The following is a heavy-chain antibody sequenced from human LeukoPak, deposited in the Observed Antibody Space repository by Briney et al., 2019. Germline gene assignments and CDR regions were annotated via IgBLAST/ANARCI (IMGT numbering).Heavy chain of an antibody. D-gene: IGHD6-19*01. Sequence: PSETLSLTCAVYGGSFSGYYWSWIRQPPGKGLEWIGEINHSGSTNYNPSLKSRVTISVDTSKNQFSLKLSSVTAADTAVYYCARKAAVAGTTDLGYWGQGTLVTVSS. CDR2: INHSGST. CDR1: GGSFSGYY. CDR3: ARKAAVAGTTDLGY. J-gene: IGHJ4*02. V-gene: IGHV4-34*01.